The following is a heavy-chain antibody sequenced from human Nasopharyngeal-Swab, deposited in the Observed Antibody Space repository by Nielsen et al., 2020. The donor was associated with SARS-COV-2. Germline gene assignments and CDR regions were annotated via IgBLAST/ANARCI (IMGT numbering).Heavy chain of an antibody. CDR3: ARESLQWLGSYGMDV. D-gene: IGHD6-19*01. Sequence: GESLKISCAASGLGFSNYEMNWVRQAPGKGLEWISYISTTTATIYYADSVKGRFTISRDNAKNSLYLQMNSLRAEDTAVYYCARESLQWLGSYGMDVWGQGTTVIVSS. J-gene: IGHJ6*02. CDR1: GLGFSNYE. V-gene: IGHV3-48*03. CDR2: ISTTTATI.